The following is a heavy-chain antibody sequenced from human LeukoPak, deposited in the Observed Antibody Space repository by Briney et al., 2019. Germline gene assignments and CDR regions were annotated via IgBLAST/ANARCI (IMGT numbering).Heavy chain of an antibody. CDR3: ARGVEPLAANTLAY. CDR2: LYSDGNT. V-gene: IGHV3-53*01. CDR1: GFTVITND. J-gene: IGHJ4*02. Sequence: GGALRLSCAASGFTVITNDMTWVRQAPGKGLEWVSVLYSDGNTKYADSVQGRFTISRGNSKNTLYLEMNSLSPDDTAVYYCARGVEPLAANTLAYWGQGTLVTVSS. D-gene: IGHD1-14*01.